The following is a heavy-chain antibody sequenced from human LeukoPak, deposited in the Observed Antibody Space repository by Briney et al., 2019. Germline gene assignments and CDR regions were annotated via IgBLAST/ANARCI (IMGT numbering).Heavy chain of an antibody. V-gene: IGHV4-31*03. CDR2: IYYSGST. Sequence: SETLSLTCTVSGGSISSGGYYWSWIRQHPGKGLEWIGYIYYSGSTYYNPSLKSRVTISVDKSKNQFSLKLSSVTAADTAVYYCARVDITIFGVVIIGWFDPWGQGTLVTVSS. J-gene: IGHJ5*02. D-gene: IGHD3-3*01. CDR3: ARVDITIFGVVIIGWFDP. CDR1: GGSISSGGYY.